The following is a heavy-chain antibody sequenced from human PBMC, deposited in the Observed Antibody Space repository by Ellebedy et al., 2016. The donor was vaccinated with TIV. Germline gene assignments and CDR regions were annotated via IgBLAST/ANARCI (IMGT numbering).Heavy chain of an antibody. CDR3: ARDLGIAAAGTPFDY. D-gene: IGHD6-13*01. CDR1: GYTFTSYD. V-gene: IGHV1-8*01. Sequence: ASVKVSXKASGYTFTSYDINWVRQATGQGLEWMGWMNPNSGNTGYAQKFQGRVTMTRDTSTSTVYMELSSLRSGDTAVYYCARDLGIAAAGTPFDYWGQGTLVTVSS. J-gene: IGHJ4*02. CDR2: MNPNSGNT.